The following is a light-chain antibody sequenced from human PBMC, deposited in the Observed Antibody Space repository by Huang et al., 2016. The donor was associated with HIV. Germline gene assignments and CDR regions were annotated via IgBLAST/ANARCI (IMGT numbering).Light chain of an antibody. CDR1: QSVSSY. CDR3: QQRSNWAPIT. CDR2: DAS. V-gene: IGKV3-11*01. J-gene: IGKJ4*01. Sequence: EIVLTQSPATLSLSPGERATLSFRASQSVSSYLAWYQQKPGQATRLLIYDASNRATGIPARFSGSGSGTDFTLTISSLEPEDFAVYYCQQRSNWAPITFGGGTKVEIK.